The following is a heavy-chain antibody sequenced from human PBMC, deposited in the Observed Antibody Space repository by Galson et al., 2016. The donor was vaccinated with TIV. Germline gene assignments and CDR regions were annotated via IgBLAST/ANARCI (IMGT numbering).Heavy chain of an antibody. J-gene: IGHJ5*02. CDR2: INAGNGNT. CDR1: VYTFTSYA. CDR3: ARPRSSGWSWFDP. D-gene: IGHD6-19*01. Sequence: SVKVSCKASVYTFTSYAMHWVRQAPGQRLEWMGWINAGNGNTKYSQKFQGRVTITRDTSASTAYMELSSLRSEDTAVYYCARPRSSGWSWFDPWGQGTLVTVSS. V-gene: IGHV1-3*01.